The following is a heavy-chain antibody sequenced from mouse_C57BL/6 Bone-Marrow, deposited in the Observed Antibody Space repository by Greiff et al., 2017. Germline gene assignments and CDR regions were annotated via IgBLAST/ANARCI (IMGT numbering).Heavy chain of an antibody. D-gene: IGHD2-5*01. CDR1: GYTFTSYW. Sequence: QVQLQQPGAELVMPGASVKLSCKASGYTFTSYWMHWVKQRPGQGLEWIGEIDPSDSYTNYNQKFKGKSTLTVDKSSSTAYMQLSSLTSEDSAVYYCARHYDSNYVGYYYAMDYWGQGTSVTVSS. CDR3: ARHYDSNYVGYYYAMDY. J-gene: IGHJ4*01. CDR2: IDPSDSYT. V-gene: IGHV1-69*01.